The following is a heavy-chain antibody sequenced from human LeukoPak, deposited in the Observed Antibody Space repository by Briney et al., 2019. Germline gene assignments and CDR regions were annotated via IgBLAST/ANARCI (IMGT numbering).Heavy chain of an antibody. J-gene: IGHJ4*02. Sequence: GGSLRLSCAASGFTFSTYTMYWIRHPPGKRLEWVSIIGSSGGGIHYADSVKGWFTISRDNSKNALYLQMNSLRVEDTAVYYCAIDPNWGTHSWGQGVLVTVSS. V-gene: IGHV3-23*01. CDR2: IGSSGGGI. D-gene: IGHD7-27*01. CDR3: AIDPNWGTHS. CDR1: GFTFSTYT.